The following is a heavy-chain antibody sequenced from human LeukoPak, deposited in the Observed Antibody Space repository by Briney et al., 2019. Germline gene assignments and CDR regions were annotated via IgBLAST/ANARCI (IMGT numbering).Heavy chain of an antibody. J-gene: IGHJ4*02. CDR3: ARERYCSSTSCYVRAIFDY. CDR1: GGSITSGTYY. D-gene: IGHD2-2*01. V-gene: IGHV4-61*02. Sequence: SETLSLTCTVSGGSITSGTYYWSWIRQPAGKGLEWIWRIYPTGFTKYDAALKSRVTRSLDTPKHQFSLKLSSVTAADTAVYYCARERYCSSTSCYVRAIFDYWSQGTLVTVSS. CDR2: IYPTGFT.